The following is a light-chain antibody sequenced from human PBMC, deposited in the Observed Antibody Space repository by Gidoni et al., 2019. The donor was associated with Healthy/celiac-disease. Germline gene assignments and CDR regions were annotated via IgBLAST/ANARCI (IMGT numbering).Light chain of an antibody. J-gene: IGKJ4*01. V-gene: IGKV1-39*01. CDR3: QQSSSTPLT. Sequence: DTQMTQSPSSLSASVGDSVTITCRASQSISSYLNWYQQKPGKAPKLLIYAASSLQSGVPSRFSGSGSGTDFTLTISSLQPEDFATYYCQQSSSTPLTFGGGTKVEI. CDR1: QSISSY. CDR2: AAS.